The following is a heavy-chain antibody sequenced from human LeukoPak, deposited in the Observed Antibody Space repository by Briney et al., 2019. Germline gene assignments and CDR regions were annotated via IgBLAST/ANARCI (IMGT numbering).Heavy chain of an antibody. V-gene: IGHV3-30*04. J-gene: IGHJ6*03. CDR2: ISYDGSYK. CDR3: ARDCSGGDCYGYYYMDF. D-gene: IGHD2-21*02. Sequence: GGSLRLSCAASGFTFSNYAIHWVRQAPGKGLEWVAVISYDGSYKSYADSVKGRFTISRDNSKNTLYLQMNSLRAEDTAVYYCARDCSGGDCYGYYYMDFWGKGTTVTVSS. CDR1: GFTFSNYA.